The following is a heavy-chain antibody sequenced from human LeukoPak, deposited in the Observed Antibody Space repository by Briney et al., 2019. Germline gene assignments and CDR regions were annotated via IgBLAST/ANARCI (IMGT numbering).Heavy chain of an antibody. CDR3: ARPYDILTGYYY. CDR2: IYYSGST. D-gene: IGHD3-9*01. V-gene: IGHV4-39*01. Sequence: SEALSLTCTVSGGSISSSSYYWGWIRQPPGKGLEWIGSIYYSGSTYYNPSLKSRVTISVDTSKNQFSLKLSSVTAADTAVYYCARPYDILTGYYYWGQGTLVTVSS. CDR1: GGSISSSSYY. J-gene: IGHJ4*02.